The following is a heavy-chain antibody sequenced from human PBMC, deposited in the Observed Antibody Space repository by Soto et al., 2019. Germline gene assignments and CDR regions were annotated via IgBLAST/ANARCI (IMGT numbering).Heavy chain of an antibody. CDR2: IFHSGHT. D-gene: IGHD3-22*01. CDR3: VRDGDYYDSAGYLTI. V-gene: IGHV4-30-2*01. J-gene: IGHJ3*02. CDR1: GGSISSGTYS. Sequence: QLQLQESGSGLVKPSQTLSLTCAVSGGSISSGTYSWSWIRQPPGEGLEWIGYIFHSGHTYYNPSLKRRVTISIDTSKNQFSLKLSSVTAAATAVYYCVRDGDYYDSAGYLTIWGQGTMVTVSS.